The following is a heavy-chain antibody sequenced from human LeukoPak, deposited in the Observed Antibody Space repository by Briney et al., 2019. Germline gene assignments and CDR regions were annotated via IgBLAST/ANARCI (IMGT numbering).Heavy chain of an antibody. D-gene: IGHD5-12*01. CDR2: IHYSGGT. CDR3: ARGTRGYDLRRNAFDI. V-gene: IGHV4-39*01. J-gene: IGHJ3*02. CDR1: GGSISSSYYY. Sequence: SETLSLTCTVSGGSISSSYYYWGWIRQPPGKGLEWIGSIHYSGGTYYNPSLKSRVTISVDTSKNQFSLKLSSVTAADTAVYYCARGTRGYDLRRNAFDIWGQGTMVTVSS.